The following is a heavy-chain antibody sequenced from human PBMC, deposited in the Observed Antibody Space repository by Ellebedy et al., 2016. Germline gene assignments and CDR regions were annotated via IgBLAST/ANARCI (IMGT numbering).Heavy chain of an antibody. CDR3: RQGHYFDQ. J-gene: IGHJ4*02. V-gene: IGHV3-7*03. Sequence: GGSLRLXXVASGFTFRNFFMSWVRQAPGGGLEWVANIKQDGSEKYYVDSVKGRFTISRDNSKNTLYLQMNNLRVDDTALYYCRQGHYFDQWGQGALVTVSS. CDR2: IKQDGSEK. CDR1: GFTFRNFF.